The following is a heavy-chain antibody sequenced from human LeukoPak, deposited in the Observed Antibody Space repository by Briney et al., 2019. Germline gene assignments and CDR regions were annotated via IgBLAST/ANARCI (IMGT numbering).Heavy chain of an antibody. CDR1: GGSIKSGSYY. D-gene: IGHD3-22*01. Sequence: SQTLSLTCTVSGGSIKSGSYYWSWIRQPAGKGLEWIGRIYTSGNTNYNPSLKSRVTISVDTSKNQFSLRLSSVTAADTAVYYCARDPKSSYYDSGYWGQGTLVTVSS. CDR3: ARDPKSSYYDSGY. CDR2: IYTSGNT. J-gene: IGHJ4*02. V-gene: IGHV4-61*02.